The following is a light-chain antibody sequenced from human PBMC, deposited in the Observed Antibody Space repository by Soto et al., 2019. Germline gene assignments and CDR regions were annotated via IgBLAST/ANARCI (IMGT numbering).Light chain of an antibody. Sequence: QSVLTQPASVSGSPGQSITISCTGTSSDVGSYNLVSWYQQHPGKAPKLMIYEVSERPSGVSNRFSGSKSGNTASLTISGLQAEDEADYYCCSYAGSSTLVFGGGTKLTVL. V-gene: IGLV2-23*02. CDR1: SSDVGSYNL. CDR2: EVS. CDR3: CSYAGSSTLV. J-gene: IGLJ3*02.